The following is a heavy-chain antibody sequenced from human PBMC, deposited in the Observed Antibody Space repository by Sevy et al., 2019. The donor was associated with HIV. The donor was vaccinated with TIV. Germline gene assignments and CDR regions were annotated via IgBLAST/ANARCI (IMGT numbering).Heavy chain of an antibody. J-gene: IGHJ6*02. Sequence: SETLSLTCSVSGVSISGYYWTWIRQTPGKGLEWIGYIYYSERTNYNPSLQGRVAISSDTSKNQFSLKLSSVTAADTAVYYCARALAEYYYAMDVWGQGTTVTVSS. CDR1: GVSISGYY. V-gene: IGHV4-59*01. CDR2: IYYSERT. CDR3: ARALAEYYYAMDV.